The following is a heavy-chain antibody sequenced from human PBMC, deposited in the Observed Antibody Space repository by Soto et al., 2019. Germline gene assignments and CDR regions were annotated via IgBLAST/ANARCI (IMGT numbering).Heavy chain of an antibody. V-gene: IGHV1-69*01. CDR1: GGTFSSYA. Sequence: QVQLVQSGAEVKKPGSSVKVSCKASGGTFSSYAISWVRQAPGQGLEWMGGIIPISGTANYAQKFQGRVTITADESTTTAYMELSSLRSDETAGYYCARSQGSSTSLEIYYSYYYGMDVWGQGTTVTVSS. CDR2: IIPISGTA. CDR3: ARSQGSSTSLEIYYSYYYGMDV. D-gene: IGHD2-2*01. J-gene: IGHJ6*02.